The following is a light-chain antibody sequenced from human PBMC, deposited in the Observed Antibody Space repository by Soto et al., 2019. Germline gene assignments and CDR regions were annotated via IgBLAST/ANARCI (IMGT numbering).Light chain of an antibody. CDR1: SSDVGGFDY. CDR2: DVS. CDR3: CSYAGTFGGYV. Sequence: QSVLTQPRSVSGSPGQSVTFSCTGTSSDVGGFDYVSWVQQHPGKVPKLMIYDVSKRPSGVPDRFSGSKSGNTASLTISGLQAEDEADYYCCSYAGTFGGYVFGTGTKVPS. J-gene: IGLJ1*01. V-gene: IGLV2-11*01.